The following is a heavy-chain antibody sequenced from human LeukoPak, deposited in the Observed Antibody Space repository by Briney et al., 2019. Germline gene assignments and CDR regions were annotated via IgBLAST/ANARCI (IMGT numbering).Heavy chain of an antibody. D-gene: IGHD5-18*01. CDR2: ISSSGSTI. J-gene: IGHJ4*02. V-gene: IGHV3-11*04. CDR3: ARDAAYGYDRFDY. CDR1: GFTFSDYY. Sequence: GGSLRLSCAASGFTFSDYYMSWIHQAPGKGLEWVSYISSSGSTIYYADSVKGRFTISRDNAKNSLYLQMNSLRAEDTAVYYCARDAAYGYDRFDYWGQGTQVTVSS.